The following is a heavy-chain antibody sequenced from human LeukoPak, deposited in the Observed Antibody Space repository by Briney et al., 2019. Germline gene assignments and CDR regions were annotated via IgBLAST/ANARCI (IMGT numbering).Heavy chain of an antibody. CDR1: GGPFSGYY. J-gene: IGHJ5*01. CDR2: INQSGST. Sequence: KASETLSLTCAVYGGPFSGYYWSWIRQSPGKGLEWIGEINQSGSTTYKPSLKGRVTISVDTSKTQFSLKLSSVTAADTAIYYCARASGFSTPRVRTKPHWFDSWGQGTLVTVSS. D-gene: IGHD6-13*01. V-gene: IGHV4-34*01. CDR3: ARASGFSTPRVRTKPHWFDS.